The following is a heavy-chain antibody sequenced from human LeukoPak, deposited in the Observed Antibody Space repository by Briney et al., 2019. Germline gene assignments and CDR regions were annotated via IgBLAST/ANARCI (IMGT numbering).Heavy chain of an antibody. CDR3: AGDTAGWFGGHFDY. CDR1: VYTLTGSA. CDR2: INPNSGGT. J-gene: IGHJ4*02. D-gene: IGHD3-10*01. V-gene: IGHV1-2*02. Sequence: ASVKVSCKASVYTLTGSAMKCIPQAPGQGLEWMGWINPNSGGTNYAQKFQGRVTMTRDTSISTAYMELSRLRSDDTAVYYCAGDTAGWFGGHFDYWVRGTLVTVSS.